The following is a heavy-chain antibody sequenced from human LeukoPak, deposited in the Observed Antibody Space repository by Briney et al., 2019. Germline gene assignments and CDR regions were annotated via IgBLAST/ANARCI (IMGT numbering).Heavy chain of an antibody. CDR2: INAGNGNT. J-gene: IGHJ6*03. V-gene: IGHV1-3*01. Sequence: GASVKVSCKASGYTFTSYAMHWVRQAPGQRLEWMGWINAGNGNTKYSQKFQCRVTITRDTSASTAYMEVSSLRSEDTAVYYCARSAGGVIGVVTPALSGTRPPYFYYYMDVWGRGTTVTVSS. CDR3: ARSAGGVIGVVTPALSGTRPPYFYYYMDV. D-gene: IGHD2-2*01. CDR1: GYTFTSYA.